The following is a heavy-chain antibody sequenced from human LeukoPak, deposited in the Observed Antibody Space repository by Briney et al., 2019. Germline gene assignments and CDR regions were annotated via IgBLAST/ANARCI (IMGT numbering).Heavy chain of an antibody. CDR2: ISGSGGRT. Sequence: PGGSRSLSCAASGFTFSSYAMRWVRQAPGKGLEWVSGISGSGGRTHYADSVKGRFTISRDNSKNTPYLQMNSLRAEDTAVYYCAKGEGYSYGLQDYWGQGTLVTVSS. CDR3: AKGEGYSYGLQDY. CDR1: GFTFSSYA. V-gene: IGHV3-23*01. J-gene: IGHJ4*02. D-gene: IGHD5-18*01.